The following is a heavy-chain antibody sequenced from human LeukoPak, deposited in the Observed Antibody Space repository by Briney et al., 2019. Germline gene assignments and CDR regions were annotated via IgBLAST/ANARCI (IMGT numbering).Heavy chain of an antibody. Sequence: PSEALSLTCTVSGGSISSYYWSWIRQPPGKGLEWMGYIYYSGSTNYNSSLKSRVTISVDTSKNQFSLKLSSVTAADTAVYYCARGAPWIQLWFNAPYFDSWGQGTLVTVSS. D-gene: IGHD5-18*01. CDR2: IYYSGST. V-gene: IGHV4-59*01. CDR3: ARGAPWIQLWFNAPYFDS. CDR1: GGSISSYY. J-gene: IGHJ4*02.